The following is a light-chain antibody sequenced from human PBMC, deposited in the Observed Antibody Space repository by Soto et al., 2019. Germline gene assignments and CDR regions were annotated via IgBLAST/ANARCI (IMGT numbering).Light chain of an antibody. CDR3: QQYDKWPET. CDR2: GAS. Sequence: EVVMTQSPATLSVSPGERATLSCRASQSVSTNLAWYQQKPGQAPRLLIYGASGRATAIPARFSGSGSGTEFTLTISTLQSEDCAVYYCQQYDKWPETFGQGTKVEIK. V-gene: IGKV3D-15*01. J-gene: IGKJ1*01. CDR1: QSVSTN.